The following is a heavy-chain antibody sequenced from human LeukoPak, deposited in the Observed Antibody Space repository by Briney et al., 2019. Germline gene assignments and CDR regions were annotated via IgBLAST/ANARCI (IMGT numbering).Heavy chain of an antibody. CDR3: AVDVDIVATAYYFDY. CDR2: INPNSGGT. J-gene: IGHJ4*02. CDR1: GHTFTGYY. D-gene: IGHD5-12*01. V-gene: IGHV1-2*02. Sequence: ASVKVTCKASGHTFTGYYMHCVRQAPGQGLEWMGWINPNSGGTNYAQKFQGRVTMTRDTSISTAYMELSRLRSDDTAVYYCAVDVDIVATAYYFDYWGQGTLVNVSS.